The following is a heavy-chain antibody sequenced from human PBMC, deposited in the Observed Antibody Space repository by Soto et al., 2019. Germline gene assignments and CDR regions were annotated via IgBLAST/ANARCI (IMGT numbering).Heavy chain of an antibody. Sequence: PGGSLRLSCAASGFTFSSYSMNWVRQATGKGLEWVSYISSSSSTIYYADSVKGRFTISRDNAKNSLYLQMNSLRDEDTAVYYCARDRCGGDCFRPNWFDPWGQGTLVTVSS. J-gene: IGHJ5*02. D-gene: IGHD2-21*02. CDR1: GFTFSSYS. V-gene: IGHV3-48*02. CDR2: ISSSSSTI. CDR3: ARDRCGGDCFRPNWFDP.